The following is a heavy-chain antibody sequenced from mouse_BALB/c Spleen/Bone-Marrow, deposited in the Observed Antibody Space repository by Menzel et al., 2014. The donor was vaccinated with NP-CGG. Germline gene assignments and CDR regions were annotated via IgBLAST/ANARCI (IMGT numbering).Heavy chain of an antibody. J-gene: IGHJ3*01. CDR3: ARHGGYDPFAY. D-gene: IGHD2-2*01. V-gene: IGHV5-2*01. CDR2: LNSDGVST. Sequence: DVHLVESGGGLGQPGESLKLSCESNEYEFPSHDMSWVRKTLEKRLQLVAALNSDGVSTYYPGTMERRFIISRDNNKKTLYLQMSSLRSEDTALYYCARHGGYDPFAYWGQGTLVTVSA. CDR1: EYEFPSHD.